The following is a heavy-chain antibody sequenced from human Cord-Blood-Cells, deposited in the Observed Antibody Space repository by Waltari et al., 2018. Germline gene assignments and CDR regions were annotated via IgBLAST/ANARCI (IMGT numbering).Heavy chain of an antibody. CDR3: ARRGIAAAGDAFDI. Sequence: QLQLHESGPGLVKPSETLSLTCTVSGGSISSSSYYRGWIRQPPGKGLEWIGSIYYSGSTYYNPSLKSRVTISVDTSKNQFSLKLSSVTAADTAVYYCARRGIAAAGDAFDIWGQGTMVTVSS. CDR1: GGSISSSSYY. V-gene: IGHV4-39*01. CDR2: IYYSGST. D-gene: IGHD6-13*01. J-gene: IGHJ3*02.